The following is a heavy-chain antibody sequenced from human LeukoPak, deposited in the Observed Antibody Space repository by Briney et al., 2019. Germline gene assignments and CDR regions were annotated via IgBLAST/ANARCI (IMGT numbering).Heavy chain of an antibody. J-gene: IGHJ4*02. V-gene: IGHV3-64D*06. CDR2: ISSNGGST. Sequence: GGSLRLSCSASGFTFSSYAMHWVRQAPGKGLEYVSAISSNGGSTYYADSVKGRFTISRDNSKNTLYLQMSSLRAEDTAVYYCVKDDRVAGIAVAGTLGGYWGQGTLVTVSS. D-gene: IGHD6-19*01. CDR1: GFTFSSYA. CDR3: VKDDRVAGIAVAGTLGGY.